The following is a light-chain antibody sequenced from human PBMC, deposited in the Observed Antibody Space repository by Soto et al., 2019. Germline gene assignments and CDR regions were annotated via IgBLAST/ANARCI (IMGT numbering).Light chain of an antibody. CDR2: GAS. CDR1: QSVSSS. CDR3: QQRRT. J-gene: IGKJ1*01. V-gene: IGKV3-15*01. Sequence: EIVMTQSPATLSVSPGERATLSCRASQSVSSSLAWYQQRPGQAPRLLIYGASTRATGVPATFSGSGSGTEFTLTISSLQSEDFAVYYCQQRRTFGQGTKVDIK.